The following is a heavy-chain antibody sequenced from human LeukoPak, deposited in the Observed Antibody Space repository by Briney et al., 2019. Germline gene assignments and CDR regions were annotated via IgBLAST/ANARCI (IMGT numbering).Heavy chain of an antibody. J-gene: IGHJ5*02. CDR1: GYIFTDYY. V-gene: IGHV1-2*02. Sequence: ASVRVSCKASGYIFTDYYVHWVRQAPGQGLEWMGLINPNSGGTKFGQKFQGRVTMTTDTSITTAYMELSRLSSDGTAVYYCARGWQINSSGGFVDPWGQGTLVTVSS. CDR2: INPNSGGT. D-gene: IGHD6-6*01. CDR3: ARGWQINSSGGFVDP.